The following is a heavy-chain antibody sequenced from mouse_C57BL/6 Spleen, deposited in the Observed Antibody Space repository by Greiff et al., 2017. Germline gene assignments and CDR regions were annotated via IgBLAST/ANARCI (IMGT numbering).Heavy chain of an antibody. CDR2: IYPGSGNT. D-gene: IGHD1-1*01. Sequence: QVQLQQSGAELVRPGASVKLSCKASGYTFTDYYINWVKQRPGQGLEWIARIYPGSGNTYYNEKFKGKATLTAEKSSSTAYMQLSRLTSEDSAVYFCARGGVVATSAIDYWGQGTSVTVSS. J-gene: IGHJ4*01. CDR3: ARGGVVATSAIDY. V-gene: IGHV1-76*01. CDR1: GYTFTDYY.